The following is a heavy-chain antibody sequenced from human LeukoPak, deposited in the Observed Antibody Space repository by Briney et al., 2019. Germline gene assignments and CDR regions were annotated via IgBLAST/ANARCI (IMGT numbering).Heavy chain of an antibody. D-gene: IGHD6-6*01. V-gene: IGHV3-23*01. Sequence: GGSLRLSCAASGFTFSSYAMSWVRQAPGKGLEWVSAISGSGGSTYYADSVKGRFTISRDNSRNTPYLQMNSLRAEDTAVYYCAKRWHSSSYYDYWGQGTLVTVSS. CDR2: ISGSGGST. J-gene: IGHJ4*02. CDR1: GFTFSSYA. CDR3: AKRWHSSSYYDY.